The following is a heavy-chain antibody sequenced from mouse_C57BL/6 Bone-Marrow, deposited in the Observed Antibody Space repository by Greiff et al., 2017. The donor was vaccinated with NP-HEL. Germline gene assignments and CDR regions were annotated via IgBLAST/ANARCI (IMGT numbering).Heavy chain of an antibody. CDR3: ARGIPYYYGSSYGDYYAMDY. Sequence: QVQLQQSGTELVKPGASVKLSCKASGYTFTSYWMHWVKQRPGQGLEWIGNINPSNGGTNYNEKFKSKATLTVDKSSSTAYMQLSSLTSEDSAVYYCARGIPYYYGSSYGDYYAMDYWGQGTSVTVSS. CDR1: GYTFTSYW. D-gene: IGHD1-1*01. V-gene: IGHV1-53*01. J-gene: IGHJ4*01. CDR2: INPSNGGT.